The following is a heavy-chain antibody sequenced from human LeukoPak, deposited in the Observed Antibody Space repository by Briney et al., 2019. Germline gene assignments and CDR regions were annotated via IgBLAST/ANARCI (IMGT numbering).Heavy chain of an antibody. CDR3: ARDFEMATILRYYYYYMDV. J-gene: IGHJ6*03. CDR2: INAYNGNT. V-gene: IGHV1-18*01. D-gene: IGHD5-24*01. Sequence: ASVKVSCKASGYTFTSYGISWVRQAPGQGLEWMGWINAYNGNTNYAQKVQSRVTMTTDTSTSTAYMELRSLRSDDTAVYYCARDFEMATILRYYYYYMDVWGKGTTVTVSS. CDR1: GYTFTSYG.